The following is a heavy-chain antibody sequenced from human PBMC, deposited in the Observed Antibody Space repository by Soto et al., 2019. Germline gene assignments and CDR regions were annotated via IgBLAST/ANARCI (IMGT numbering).Heavy chain of an antibody. CDR1: GFTFSSYG. V-gene: IGHV3-30*18. D-gene: IGHD3-22*01. CDR2: ISYDGSNK. J-gene: IGHJ4*02. CDR3: EKDSRITMIVPPFAY. Sequence: QVQLVESGGGVVQPGRSLRLSCAASGFTFSSYGMHWVRQAPGKGLEWVAVISYDGSNKYYADSVKGRFTISRDNSKNTVSLQINSLRAEATAVYYCEKDSRITMIVPPFAYWGQGTLATVPS.